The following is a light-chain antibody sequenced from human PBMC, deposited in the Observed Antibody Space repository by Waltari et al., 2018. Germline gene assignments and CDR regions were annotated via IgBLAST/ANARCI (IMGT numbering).Light chain of an antibody. J-gene: IGLJ1*01. CDR2: DVT. CDR3: CSYAGYYTLL. CDR1: SSDVGNYNY. V-gene: IGLV2-11*01. Sequence: QSALTQPRSVSGSPGQSVTISCTGTSSDVGNYNYVSWYQQNSGKVPKVIIYDVTKRPSRQPDRVPGSRSGNTHSLTISGLQAKDEADYYCCSYAGYYTLLFGTETTVTVL.